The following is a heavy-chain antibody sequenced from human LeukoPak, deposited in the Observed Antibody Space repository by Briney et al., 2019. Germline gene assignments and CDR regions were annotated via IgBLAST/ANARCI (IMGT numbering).Heavy chain of an antibody. D-gene: IGHD1-26*01. CDR2: ITGTGDST. CDR1: GFTFSSYA. CDR3: ANSGSSSGTGSAGY. Sequence: PGGSLRLSCAASGFTFSSYAMNWVRQAPGKGLEWVSGITGTGDSTYYADSVKGRFTTSRDNSKKTLYLQMNSLRAEDTAVYHCANSGSSSGTGSAGYWGQGTLVTVPS. V-gene: IGHV3-23*01. J-gene: IGHJ4*02.